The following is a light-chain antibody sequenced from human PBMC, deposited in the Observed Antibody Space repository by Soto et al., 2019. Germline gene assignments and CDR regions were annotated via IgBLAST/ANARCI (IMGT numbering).Light chain of an antibody. CDR1: QGIGND. CDR3: LQDYVYPWT. Sequence: AIQVTQSPSSLSASVGDRVTISCRASQGIGNDLGWYQQKPGKAPKLLIYEASTLQTGVASRFSGSGSGTDFTHTISSLQPEDLATYYCLQDYVYPWTFGQGTKVEVK. CDR2: EAS. J-gene: IGKJ1*01. V-gene: IGKV1-6*01.